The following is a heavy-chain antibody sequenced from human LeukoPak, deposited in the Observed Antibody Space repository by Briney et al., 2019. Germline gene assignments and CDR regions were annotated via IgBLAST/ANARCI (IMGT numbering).Heavy chain of an antibody. CDR3: ARAILGHDAFDI. CDR2: INAGNGNT. Sequence: ASVKVSCKASGYTFTSYAMHWVRQAPGQRLEWVGWINAGNGNTKYSQKFQGRVTITRDTSASTAYMELSSLRSEDTAVYYCARAILGHDAFDIWAQGTMVPVSS. CDR1: GYTFTSYA. V-gene: IGHV1-3*01. D-gene: IGHD1-26*01. J-gene: IGHJ3*02.